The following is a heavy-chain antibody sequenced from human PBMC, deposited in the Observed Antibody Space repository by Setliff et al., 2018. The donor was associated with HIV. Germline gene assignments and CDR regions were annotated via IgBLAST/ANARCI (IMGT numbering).Heavy chain of an antibody. CDR3: ARDRFPQSNIFGAWYFDL. Sequence: PGGSLRLSCVASGFTFSNYWMSWVRQAPGKGLEWVAVISSDGSDKYYADSVKGRFTISRDNSKNTLYLQMNSLRAEDTAVYYCARDRFPQSNIFGAWYFDLWGRGTLVTVSS. CDR2: ISSDGSDK. V-gene: IGHV3-30*01. J-gene: IGHJ2*01. CDR1: GFTFSNYW. D-gene: IGHD3-10*02.